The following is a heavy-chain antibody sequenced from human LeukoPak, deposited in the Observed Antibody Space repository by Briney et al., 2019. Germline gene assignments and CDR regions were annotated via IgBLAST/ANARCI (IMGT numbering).Heavy chain of an antibody. V-gene: IGHV4-59*01. D-gene: IGHD3-22*01. CDR2: IYYSGST. CDR1: GGSISSYY. J-gene: IGHJ4*02. CDR3: ARDNYYDSSGYSPFDY. Sequence: SETLPLTCTVSGGSISSYYWSWIRQLPGKGLEWIGYIYYSGSTNYNPSLKSRVTISVDTSKNQFSLKLSSVTAADTAVYYCARDNYYDSSGYSPFDYWGQGTLVTVSS.